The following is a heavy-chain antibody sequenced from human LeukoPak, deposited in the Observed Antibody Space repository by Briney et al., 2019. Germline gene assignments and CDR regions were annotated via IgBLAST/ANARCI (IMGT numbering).Heavy chain of an antibody. CDR2: IHYSGST. Sequence: SETLSLTCTVSGGSISSYYWSWIRQPPGKGLEWIGYIHYSGSTNYNPSLKSRVTISVDTSKNQFSLKLSSVTAADTAVYYCARWSSGYYNYFDYWGQGTLVTVSS. V-gene: IGHV4-59*01. CDR1: GGSISSYY. J-gene: IGHJ4*02. CDR3: ARWSSGYYNYFDY. D-gene: IGHD3-22*01.